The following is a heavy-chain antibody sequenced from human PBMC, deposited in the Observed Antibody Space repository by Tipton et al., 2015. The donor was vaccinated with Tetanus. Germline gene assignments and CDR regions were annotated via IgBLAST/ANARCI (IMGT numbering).Heavy chain of an antibody. CDR1: AYAFTSYD. D-gene: IGHD6-13*01. CDR3: ARGNRGSSWYF. J-gene: IGHJ4*02. CDR2: MNPNTGHA. Sequence: QSGAEVKKPGASVKVSCKAFAYAFTSYDLNWVRHATGQGLEWLGYMNPNTGHAGYAQKFQGRVTMTTNISISTAYMELRNLRSGDTAVYFCARGNRGSSWYFWGQGTLVTVSS. V-gene: IGHV1-8*01.